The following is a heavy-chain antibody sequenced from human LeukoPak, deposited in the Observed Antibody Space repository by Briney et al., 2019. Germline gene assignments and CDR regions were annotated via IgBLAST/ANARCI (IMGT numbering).Heavy chain of an antibody. CDR3: ARDQNQLWFGELLFDY. J-gene: IGHJ4*02. Sequence: GGSLRLSCAASGFTFSSYSMNWVRQAPGKGLEWVSSISSGSSYIYYTDSVKGRFTISRDNAKNSPYLQMNSLRAEDTAVYYCARDQNQLWFGELLFDYWGQGTLVTVSS. CDR1: GFTFSSYS. D-gene: IGHD3-10*01. CDR2: ISSGSSYI. V-gene: IGHV3-21*01.